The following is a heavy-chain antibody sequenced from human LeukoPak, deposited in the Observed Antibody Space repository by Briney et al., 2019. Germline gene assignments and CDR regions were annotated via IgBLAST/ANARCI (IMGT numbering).Heavy chain of an antibody. Sequence: PGGSLRLSCAASGFTFSSYAMHWVRQAPGRGLEWVAIISYDGGNKYYADSVKGRFTISRDNSKNTLYLQMNSLRAEDTAVYYCARVFGDYEWAIDYWGQGTLVTVSS. J-gene: IGHJ4*02. V-gene: IGHV3-30*14. CDR2: ISYDGGNK. D-gene: IGHD4-17*01. CDR1: GFTFSSYA. CDR3: ARVFGDYEWAIDY.